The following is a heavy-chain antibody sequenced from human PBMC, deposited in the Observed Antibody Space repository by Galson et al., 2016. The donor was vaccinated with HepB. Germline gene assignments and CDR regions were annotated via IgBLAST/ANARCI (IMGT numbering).Heavy chain of an antibody. D-gene: IGHD3-22*01. V-gene: IGHV4-39*01. J-gene: IGHJ4*02. CDR3: GRLGIPIQVVKD. CDR1: GGSISSSNSH. Sequence: SETLSLTCTVSGGSISSSNSHWGWIRQPPGKGLEWIGSIYYTGSTYYNPSLKSRVTVFVDASKNQFTLKVNSVTAADTAVYYCGRLGIPIQVVKDWGQGTLVTVSS. CDR2: IYYTGST.